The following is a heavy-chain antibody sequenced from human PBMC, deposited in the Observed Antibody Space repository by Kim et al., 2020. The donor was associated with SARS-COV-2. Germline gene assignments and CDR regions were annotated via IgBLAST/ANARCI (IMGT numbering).Heavy chain of an antibody. CDR3: ARSATTWIYWFDP. D-gene: IGHD5-12*01. V-gene: IGHV4-59*08. CDR1: GGSISTYY. J-gene: IGHJ5*02. CDR2: IYYSGTT. Sequence: ETLSLTCTVSGGSISTYYWNWIRQPPGKGLEWIGYIYYSGTTNYNPSLKSRVTISVDTSRNQISLKLRSVTASDTAVYYCARSATTWIYWFDPWGHGT.